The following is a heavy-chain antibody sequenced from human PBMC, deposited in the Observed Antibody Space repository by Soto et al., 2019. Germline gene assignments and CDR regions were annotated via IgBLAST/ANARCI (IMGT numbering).Heavy chain of an antibody. Sequence: EVQLVESGGGLVKPGGSLRLSCAASGFTFSSYTRNWVLQAPGRWLAWVSSIGTSSRYIYYADSVKGRFTISRDNDKNSLCLKMNSLRADDTAVYYCATDSVRAYLYYSYGMDVWGQGTTVTVS. V-gene: IGHV3-21*03. CDR2: IGTSSRYI. J-gene: IGHJ6*02. CDR1: GFTFSSYT. CDR3: ATDSVRAYLYYSYGMDV.